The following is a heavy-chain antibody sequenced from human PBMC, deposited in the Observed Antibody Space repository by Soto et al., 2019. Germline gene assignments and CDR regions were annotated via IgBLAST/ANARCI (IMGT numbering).Heavy chain of an antibody. V-gene: IGHV2-5*02. CDR1: GFSLSPGGVG. CDR2: SYWDDDK. Sequence: SGPTLVKPTQPLTLSCTFSGFSLSPGGVGVGWIRQPPGKALEWLALSYWDDDKRYSPSLKSRLTITKDTSKNQVVLTMTNMDPVDTATYYCAHSPARGLELNFDYWGQGTLVTVSS. J-gene: IGHJ4*02. D-gene: IGHD1-7*01. CDR3: AHSPARGLELNFDY.